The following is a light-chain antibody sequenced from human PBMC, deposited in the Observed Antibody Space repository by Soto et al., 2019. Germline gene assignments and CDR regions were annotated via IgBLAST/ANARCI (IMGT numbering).Light chain of an antibody. Sequence: DIVMTQSPDSLAVSLGERATINCKSSQSVLYSSNNKNYLAWYQQKPGQPPKLLISWASTRESAVPDRFSGSGSGTDFTLTISSLQAEDVAVYSCQQYYSIPFTFGGGTKVEIK. CDR2: WAS. V-gene: IGKV4-1*01. J-gene: IGKJ4*01. CDR1: QSVLYSSNNKNY. CDR3: QQYYSIPFT.